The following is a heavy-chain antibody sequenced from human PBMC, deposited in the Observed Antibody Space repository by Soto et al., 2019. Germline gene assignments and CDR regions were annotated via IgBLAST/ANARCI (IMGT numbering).Heavy chain of an antibody. CDR1: GFTFSSYE. D-gene: IGHD2-15*01. V-gene: IGHV3-48*03. J-gene: IGHJ4*02. Sequence: PGGSLRLSCAASGFTFSSYEMNWVRQAPGKGLEWVSYISSSGSTIYYADSVKGRFTISRDNAKNSLYLQMNSLRAEDTAVYYCARSGGEYYFDYWGQGTLVTVSS. CDR3: ARSGGEYYFDY. CDR2: ISSSGSTI.